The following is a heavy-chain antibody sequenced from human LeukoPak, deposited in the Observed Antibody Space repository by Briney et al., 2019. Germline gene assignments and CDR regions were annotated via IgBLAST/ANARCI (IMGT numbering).Heavy chain of an antibody. CDR3: ARGRYCSGGRCYSDFDY. V-gene: IGHV3-11*06. CDR2: ISSASSYT. Sequence: GGSLTLSCAASGFTFSDYYMSWIRQAPGKGLEWVSYISSASSYTNYADSVKGRFTISRDNAKNSLYLQTNSLRGEDTAVYYCARGRYCSGGRCYSDFDYWGQGTLVTVSS. D-gene: IGHD2-15*01. CDR1: GFTFSDYY. J-gene: IGHJ4*02.